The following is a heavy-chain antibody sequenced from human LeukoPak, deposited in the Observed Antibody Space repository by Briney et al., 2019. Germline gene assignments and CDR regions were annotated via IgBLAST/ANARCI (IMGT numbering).Heavy chain of an antibody. V-gene: IGHV3-7*01. Sequence: GGSLRLSCAASGFTFNHFWMSWIRQAPGKGLEWVAYIKKTGSETYYVDSVKGRFTITRDKTRNSLFLQMYSLRAEDTAVYFCAREDGYCSGGNCYSYFDSWGQGTLVTVSA. J-gene: IGHJ4*02. CDR2: IKKTGSET. D-gene: IGHD2-15*01. CDR1: GFTFNHFW. CDR3: AREDGYCSGGNCYSYFDS.